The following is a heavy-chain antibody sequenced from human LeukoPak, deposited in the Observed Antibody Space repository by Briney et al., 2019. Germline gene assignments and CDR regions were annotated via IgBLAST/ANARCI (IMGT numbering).Heavy chain of an antibody. V-gene: IGHV3-23*01. D-gene: IGHD3-10*01. CDR1: GFTFSGYA. CDR2: ISGSGGST. Sequence: GGSLRLSCAASGFTFSGYAMSWVRQAPGKGLEWVSAISGSGGSTYYADSVKGRFTISRDNSKNTLYLQMNSLRAEDTAVYYCAKAFSTPYYYGSGTFSSRGETQSDYWGQGTLVTVSS. CDR3: AKAFSTPYYYGSGTFSSRGETQSDY. J-gene: IGHJ4*02.